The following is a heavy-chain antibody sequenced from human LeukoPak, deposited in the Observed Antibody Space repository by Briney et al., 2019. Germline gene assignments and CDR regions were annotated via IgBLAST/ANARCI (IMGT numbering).Heavy chain of an antibody. CDR3: AREPVVLRFLEWSKNNNWFDP. Sequence: ASVKVSCKASGGTFSSYAISWVRQAPGQGLEWIGGIIPIFGTANYAQKFQGRVTITADESTSTAYMELSSLRSEDTAVYYCAREPVVLRFLEWSKNNNWFDPWGQGTLVTVSS. V-gene: IGHV1-69*13. J-gene: IGHJ5*02. CDR1: GGTFSSYA. CDR2: IIPIFGTA. D-gene: IGHD3-3*01.